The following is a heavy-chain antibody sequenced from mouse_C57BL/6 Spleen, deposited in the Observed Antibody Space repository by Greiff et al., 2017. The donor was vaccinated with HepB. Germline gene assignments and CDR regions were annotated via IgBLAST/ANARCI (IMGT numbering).Heavy chain of an antibody. Sequence: EVKLEESGAGLVKPGGSLKFSCTASGFTFSDYGMHWVRQAPGKGLEWVANISSGSSTTNYEDTVKGRFTITRDNAKNTLFLQMTSLRSEDTAMYYCASGKNYFDYWGQGTTLTVSS. V-gene: IGHV5-17*01. D-gene: IGHD4-1*01. CDR2: ISSGSSTT. J-gene: IGHJ2*01. CDR1: GFTFSDYG. CDR3: ASGKNYFDY.